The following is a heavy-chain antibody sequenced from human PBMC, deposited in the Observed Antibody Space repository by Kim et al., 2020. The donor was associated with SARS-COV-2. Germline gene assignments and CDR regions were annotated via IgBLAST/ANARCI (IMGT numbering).Heavy chain of an antibody. Sequence: GGSLRLSCAASGFSLSDYNMNWVRQSPGKGLEWVASISSSASHIYYADSVKGRFTTSKDNARNSLFLQMDNLKVEDTALYYCTRGGASQYHTVEEINFWGLGTLVTVSS. CDR1: GFSLSDYN. V-gene: IGHV3-21*01. J-gene: IGHJ4*02. CDR3: TRGGASQYHTVEEINF. D-gene: IGHD2-15*01. CDR2: ISSSASHI.